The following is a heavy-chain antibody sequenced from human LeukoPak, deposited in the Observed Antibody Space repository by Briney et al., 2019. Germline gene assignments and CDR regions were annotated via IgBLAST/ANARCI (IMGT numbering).Heavy chain of an antibody. CDR3: ARDRGGSWSGDQYYFDY. V-gene: IGHV3-66*02. J-gene: IGHJ4*02. D-gene: IGHD3-3*01. CDR1: GFTVSSNY. CDR2: IYSGGST. Sequence: GGSLRLSCAASGFTVSSNYMSWVRQAPGKGLEWVSVIYSGGSTYYADSVKGRFTISRDNSKNTLYLQMNSLRAEDTAVYYCARDRGGSWSGDQYYFDYWGQGTLVTVSS.